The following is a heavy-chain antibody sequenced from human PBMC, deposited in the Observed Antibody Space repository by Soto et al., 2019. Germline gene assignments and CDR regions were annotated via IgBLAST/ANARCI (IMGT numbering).Heavy chain of an antibody. Sequence: SETLSLTCTVSGGSISSYYWSWIRQPPGKGLEWIGYIYYTGSTNYNPSLKSRVTISVDTSKNQFSLKLTSVTAADTAVYYCARDKITGLFDYWGQGILVTVPQ. CDR2: IYYTGST. D-gene: IGHD2-8*02. CDR1: GGSISSYY. CDR3: ARDKITGLFDY. V-gene: IGHV4-59*12. J-gene: IGHJ4*02.